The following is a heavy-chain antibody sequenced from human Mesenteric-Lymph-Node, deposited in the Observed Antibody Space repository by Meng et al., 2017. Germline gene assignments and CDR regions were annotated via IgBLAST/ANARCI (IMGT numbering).Heavy chain of an antibody. CDR3: ARSIAAAGTEGAFDY. Sequence: GESLKISCAASGFNFSDYVMHWVRQAPGKGLEWLAIIWFDGSIKYYADPVKGRFTISRDNSKNTLYLQMNSLRAEDTAVYYCARSIAAAGTEGAFDYWGQGTLVTVSS. V-gene: IGHV3-33*01. CDR2: IWFDGSIK. CDR1: GFNFSDYV. D-gene: IGHD6-13*01. J-gene: IGHJ4*02.